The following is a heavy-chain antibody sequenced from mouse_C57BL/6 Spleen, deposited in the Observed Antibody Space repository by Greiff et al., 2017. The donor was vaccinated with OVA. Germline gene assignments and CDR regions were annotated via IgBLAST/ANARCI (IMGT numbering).Heavy chain of an antibody. CDR1: GYAFSSSW. CDR3: ARLHKGDFDY. J-gene: IGHJ2*01. V-gene: IGHV1-82*01. Sequence: VKLVESGPELVKPGASVKISCKASGYAFSSSWMNWVQQRPGKGLEWIGWIYTGDGDTYYNGTFKGKVTLTTAKSSSTAYMQRSSLTSEDSAVYFCARLHKGDFDYWGQGTTLTVSS. CDR2: IYTGDGDT. D-gene: IGHD6-1*01.